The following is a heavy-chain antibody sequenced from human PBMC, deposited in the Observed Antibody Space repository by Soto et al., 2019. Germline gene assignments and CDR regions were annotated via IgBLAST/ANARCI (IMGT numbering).Heavy chain of an antibody. CDR1: GGTFSSYA. CDR3: ARAFIVVVPAAKYGMDV. J-gene: IGHJ6*02. D-gene: IGHD2-2*01. CDR2: IIPIFGTA. V-gene: IGHV1-69*13. Sequence: SVKVSCKASGGTFSSYAISWVRQAPGQGLEWMGGIIPIFGTANYAQKFQGRVTITADESTSTAYMELSSLRSEDTAVYYCARAFIVVVPAAKYGMDVWGQGTTVTVSS.